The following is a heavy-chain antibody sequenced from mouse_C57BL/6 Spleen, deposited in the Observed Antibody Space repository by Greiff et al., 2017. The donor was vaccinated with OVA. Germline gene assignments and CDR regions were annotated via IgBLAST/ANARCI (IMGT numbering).Heavy chain of an antibody. CDR3: ARERENDGYYGFAY. CDR1: GYAFSSSW. CDR2: LYPGDGDT. Sequence: QVQLQQSGPELVKPGASVKISCKASGYAFSSSWMNWVKQRPGKGLEWIGRLYPGDGDTNYNGKFKGKATLTADKSSSTAYMQLSSLTSEDSAVYFCARERENDGYYGFAYWGQGTLVTVSA. D-gene: IGHD2-3*01. V-gene: IGHV1-82*01. J-gene: IGHJ3*01.